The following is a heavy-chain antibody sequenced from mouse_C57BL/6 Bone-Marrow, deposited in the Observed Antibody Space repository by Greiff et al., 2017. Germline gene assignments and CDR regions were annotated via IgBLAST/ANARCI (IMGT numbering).Heavy chain of an antibody. CDR2: IDPSDSNT. CDR3: ARWDYAIDY. CDR1: GYTFTSYW. Sequence: VQLQQPGAELVMPGASVKLSCKASGYTFTSYWMHWVKPRPGQGLEWIGEIDPSDSNTNYNQKFKGKSTLTVDKSSSTAYMQLSILTSEDSAVYYCARWDYAIDYWGQGTSVTVSS. V-gene: IGHV1-69*01. J-gene: IGHJ4*01.